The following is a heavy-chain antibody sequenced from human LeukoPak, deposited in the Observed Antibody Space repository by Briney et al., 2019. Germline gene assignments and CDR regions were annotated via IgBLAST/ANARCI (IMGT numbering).Heavy chain of an antibody. Sequence: SETLSLTCAVYGGSFSGYYWGWIRQPPGKGLEWIGEINHSGSTNYNPSLKSRVTISVDTSKNQFSLKLSSVTAADTAVYYCARGIAVAGGYYYYYMDVWGKGTTVTVSS. CDR1: GGSFSGYY. J-gene: IGHJ6*03. D-gene: IGHD6-19*01. CDR3: ARGIAVAGGYYYYYMDV. V-gene: IGHV4-34*01. CDR2: INHSGST.